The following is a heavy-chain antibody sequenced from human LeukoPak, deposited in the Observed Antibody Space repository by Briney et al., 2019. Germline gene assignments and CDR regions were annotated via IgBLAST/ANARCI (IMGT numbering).Heavy chain of an antibody. CDR1: GGSFSGYY. CDR2: INHSGST. Sequence: SETLSLTCAVYGGSFSGYYWSWIRQPPGKGLEWIGEINHSGSTNYNPSLKSRVTISVDTSKNQFSLKLSSVTAADTAVYYCARATGALLWFGELINWFDPWGQGTLVTVSS. D-gene: IGHD3-10*01. V-gene: IGHV4-34*01. CDR3: ARATGALLWFGELINWFDP. J-gene: IGHJ5*02.